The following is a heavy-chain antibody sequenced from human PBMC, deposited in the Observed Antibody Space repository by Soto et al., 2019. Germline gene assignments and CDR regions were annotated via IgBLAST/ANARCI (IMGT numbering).Heavy chain of an antibody. Sequence: RVRQAPGKGLEWVSAISGSGGSTYYADSVKGRFTISRDNSKNTLYLQMNSLRAEDTVVYYCARDGYSSSFSCMDVWGQGTMVTVSS. J-gene: IGHJ6*02. V-gene: IGHV3-23*01. CDR2: ISGSGGST. CDR3: ARDGYSSSFSCMDV. D-gene: IGHD6-6*01.